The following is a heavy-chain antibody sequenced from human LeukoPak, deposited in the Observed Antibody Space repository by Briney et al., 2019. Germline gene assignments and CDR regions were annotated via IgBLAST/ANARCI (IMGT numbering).Heavy chain of an antibody. CDR2: IYSGGST. J-gene: IGHJ6*04. Sequence: GGSLRLSCAASGFTVSSNYMSWVRQAPGKGLEWVSVIYSGGSTYYADSVKGRFTISRDNSKNTLYLQMNSLRAEDTAVYYCAKDKLVPAAIPIGRMDVWGKGTTVTVSS. CDR3: AKDKLVPAAIPIGRMDV. V-gene: IGHV3-66*01. D-gene: IGHD2-2*01. CDR1: GFTVSSNY.